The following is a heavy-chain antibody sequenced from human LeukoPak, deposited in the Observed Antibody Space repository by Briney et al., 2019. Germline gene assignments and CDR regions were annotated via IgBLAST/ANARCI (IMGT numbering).Heavy chain of an antibody. CDR1: GLTFISYD. Sequence: GGSLRLSCAASGLTFISYDLHWVRQAAGKGLEWVSTIGTAGDTYYPGSVKGRFTISRENAKNSLYLQMNSLRAGDTAVYYCARGGDFAYSYGGYYYIYVWGKGTTVTVSS. CDR3: ARGGDFAYSYGGYYYIYV. D-gene: IGHD5-18*01. CDR2: IGTAGDT. J-gene: IGHJ6*03. V-gene: IGHV3-13*01.